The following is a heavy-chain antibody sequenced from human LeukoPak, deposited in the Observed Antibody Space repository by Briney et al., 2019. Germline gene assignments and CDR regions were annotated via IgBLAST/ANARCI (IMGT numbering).Heavy chain of an antibody. J-gene: IGHJ3*02. CDR1: GFTFSSYS. Sequence: GGSLRLSCAASGFTFSSYSMNWVRQAPGKGLEWVSSISSSSSYIYYADSVKGRFTISRDNAKNSLYLQMNSLRAEDTAVYYCARSGDRYCSGGSCYSGAFDIWSQGTMVTVSS. D-gene: IGHD2-15*01. V-gene: IGHV3-21*01. CDR2: ISSSSSYI. CDR3: ARSGDRYCSGGSCYSGAFDI.